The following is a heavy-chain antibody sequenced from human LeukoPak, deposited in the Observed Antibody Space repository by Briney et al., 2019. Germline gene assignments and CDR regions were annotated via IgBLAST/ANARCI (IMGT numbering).Heavy chain of an antibody. CDR1: GYTFTSYY. D-gene: IGHD6-19*01. Sequence: VASVKVSCKASGYTFTSYYMHWVRQAPGQGLEWMGWISAYNGNTNYAQELQGRVTMTTDASTSTAYLELRSLRSDDTAVYYCARGGGLVPGTWFDPWGQGTLVTVSS. J-gene: IGHJ5*02. CDR2: ISAYNGNT. V-gene: IGHV1-18*04. CDR3: ARGGGLVPGTWFDP.